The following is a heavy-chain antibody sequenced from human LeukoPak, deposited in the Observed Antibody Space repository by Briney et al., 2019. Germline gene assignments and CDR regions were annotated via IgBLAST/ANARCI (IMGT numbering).Heavy chain of an antibody. V-gene: IGHV3-30*18. Sequence: GGSLRLSCIGSGFNFTYYAIYWVRQAPGKGLEWVAVVSYDGNDGYYADSVKGRFSISRDNSQNTVTLQMNNLRVDDTAIYYCAKLAWNDGSYCFDYWGQGTLVTVSS. CDR1: GFNFTYYA. CDR3: AKLAWNDGSYCFDY. CDR2: VSYDGNDG. D-gene: IGHD1-1*01. J-gene: IGHJ4*02.